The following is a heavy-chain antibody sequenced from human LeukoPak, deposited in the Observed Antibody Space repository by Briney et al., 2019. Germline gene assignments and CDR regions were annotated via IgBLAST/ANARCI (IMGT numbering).Heavy chain of an antibody. CDR1: GDSISSYY. CDR2: IYYSGNT. J-gene: IGHJ5*02. CDR3: ARGSGYIGWFDP. Sequence: SETLSLTCTVSGDSISSYYWSWLRQSPGKGLEWIGFIYYSGNTNYNPSLKSRVTISVDTSKNQFSLKLTSVSAADTAVYYCARGSGYIGWFDPWGQGTLVTVSS. D-gene: IGHD5-12*01. V-gene: IGHV4-59*01.